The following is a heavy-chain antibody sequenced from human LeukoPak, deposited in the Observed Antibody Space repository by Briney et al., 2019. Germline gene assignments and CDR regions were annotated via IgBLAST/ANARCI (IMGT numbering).Heavy chain of an antibody. J-gene: IGHJ4*02. D-gene: IGHD2-21*02. CDR2: IFYSGST. CDR1: GGSISSGGYY. V-gene: IGHV4-31*03. CDR3: ASGPLTSPYFDY. Sequence: PSETLSLTCTVSGGSISSGGYYWSWIRQHPGKGLEWIGYIFYSGSTYYNLSLKSRVTISVDTSKNQFSLKLSSVTAADTAVYYCASGPLTSPYFDYWGQGTLVTVSS.